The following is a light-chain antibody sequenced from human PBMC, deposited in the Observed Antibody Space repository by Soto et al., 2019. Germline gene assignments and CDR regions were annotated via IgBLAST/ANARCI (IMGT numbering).Light chain of an antibody. J-gene: IGKJ4*01. Sequence: ESVLTQSPGTLSLSPEERATLSCRASQSGSTSYLARYQQKPGHYPMLLIYGASSRATGIPDRFSGSGSGTDFPRTISRLESEDFAVYYCQQAGSSPLTFGGGSKVEIK. CDR3: QQAGSSPLT. V-gene: IGKV3-20*01. CDR2: GAS. CDR1: QSGSTSY.